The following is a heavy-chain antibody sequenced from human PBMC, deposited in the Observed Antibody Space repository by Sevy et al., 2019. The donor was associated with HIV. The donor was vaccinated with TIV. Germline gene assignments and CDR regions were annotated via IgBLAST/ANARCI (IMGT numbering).Heavy chain of an antibody. V-gene: IGHV1-18*01. D-gene: IGHD3-22*01. Sequence: ASVKVSCKASGYTFTSYGISWVRQAPGQGLEWMGWISAYNGNTNYAQKLQGRVNMTTDTSTRTAYMRVRSLRSDDTAMYYRARDTTYFYDSSGYPTKDDAFDIWGQGTMVTVSS. CDR2: ISAYNGNT. CDR1: GYTFTSYG. CDR3: ARDTTYFYDSSGYPTKDDAFDI. J-gene: IGHJ3*02.